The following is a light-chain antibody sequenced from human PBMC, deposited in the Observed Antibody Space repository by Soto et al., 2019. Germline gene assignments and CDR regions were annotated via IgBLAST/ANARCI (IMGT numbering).Light chain of an antibody. Sequence: DIVMTQSPDSLAVSLGERATINCKSSQSVLYSSNNKNYLAWYQQKPGQPPKLLIYWASTRESGVPDRFSGSGSGTDFTLTISSLQAEDVAVYYCQQYYSTPRGFGPGTKVDIK. V-gene: IGKV4-1*01. CDR1: QSVLYSSNNKNY. CDR2: WAS. CDR3: QQYYSTPRG. J-gene: IGKJ3*01.